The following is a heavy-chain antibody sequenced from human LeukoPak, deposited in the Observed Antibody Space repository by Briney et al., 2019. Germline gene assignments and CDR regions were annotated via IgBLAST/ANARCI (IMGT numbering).Heavy chain of an antibody. Sequence: GGSLRLSCAASGFTFSSYWMSWVRQAPGKGLEWVANIREDGNEKYYTDSVKGQFTISRDNAKNSLFLQMDSLRAEDTAVYYCARDLAGHYYGSGSSFDYWGQGTLVTVSS. CDR2: IREDGNEK. CDR1: GFTFSSYW. J-gene: IGHJ4*02. CDR3: ARDLAGHYYGSGSSFDY. V-gene: IGHV3-7*01. D-gene: IGHD3-10*01.